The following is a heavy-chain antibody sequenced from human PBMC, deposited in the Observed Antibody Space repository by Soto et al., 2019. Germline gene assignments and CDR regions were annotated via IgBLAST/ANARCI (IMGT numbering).Heavy chain of an antibody. CDR3: ARAGYCSSTSCQVGKGADRYYYYGMDV. CDR2: ISAYNGNT. CDR1: GYTFTSYG. J-gene: IGHJ6*02. Sequence: ASVKVSCKASGYTFTSYGISWVRQAPGQGLEWMGWISAYNGNTNYAQKLQGRVPMTTDTSTSTAYMELRSLRSDDTAVYYWARAGYCSSTSCQVGKGADRYYYYGMDVWGQGTTVTVSS. D-gene: IGHD2-2*01. V-gene: IGHV1-18*01.